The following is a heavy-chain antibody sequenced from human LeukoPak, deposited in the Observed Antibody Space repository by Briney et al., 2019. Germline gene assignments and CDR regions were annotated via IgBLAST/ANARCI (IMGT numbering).Heavy chain of an antibody. CDR2: ISYDGSNK. Sequence: PGGSLRLSCAASGFTFSSYAMHWVRQAPGKGLEWVAVISYDGSNKYYADSVKGRFTISRDNSKNTLYLQMNSLRAEDTAVYYCARDSRYSSGWYPGGAFDIWGQGTMVTVSS. J-gene: IGHJ3*02. CDR3: ARDSRYSSGWYPGGAFDI. D-gene: IGHD6-19*01. CDR1: GFTFSSYA. V-gene: IGHV3-30-3*01.